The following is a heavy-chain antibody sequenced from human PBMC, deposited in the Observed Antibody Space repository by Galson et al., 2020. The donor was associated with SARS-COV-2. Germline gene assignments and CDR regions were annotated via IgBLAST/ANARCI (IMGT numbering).Heavy chain of an antibody. V-gene: IGHV2-5*01. D-gene: IGHD1-26*01. J-gene: IGHJ4*02. CDR2: IHWNDHK. CDR3: AQGDGVLAFDY. CDR1: GFSLSTTGLN. Sequence: ESGPTLVKPTQTLTLTCTFSGFSLSTTGLNVGWIRQPPGKALEWLVVIHWNDHKWYSPALMNRLTITKDTSKNQVVLTMTNIDPVDTATYYCAQGDGVLAFDYWGQGTLVTVSA.